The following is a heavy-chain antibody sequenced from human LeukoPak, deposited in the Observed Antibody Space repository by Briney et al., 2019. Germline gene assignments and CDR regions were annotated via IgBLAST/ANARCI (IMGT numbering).Heavy chain of an antibody. D-gene: IGHD4-17*01. Sequence: SETLSLTCTVSGGSISSYYWSWIRQPPGKGLEWIGEINHSGSTNYNPSLKSRVTISVDTSKNQFSLKLSSVTAADTAVYYCARDDTVTTLYFDYWGQGTLVTVSS. CDR3: ARDDTVTTLYFDY. CDR1: GGSISSYY. CDR2: INHSGST. J-gene: IGHJ4*02. V-gene: IGHV4-34*01.